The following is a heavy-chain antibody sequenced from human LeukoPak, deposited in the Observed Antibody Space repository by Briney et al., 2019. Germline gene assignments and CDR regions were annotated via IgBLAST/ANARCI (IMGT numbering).Heavy chain of an antibody. Sequence: GGSLRLSCAASGFTFSSYSMNWVRQAPGKGLEWVSSISGSSSYIYYADSVKGRFTISRDNASNSLYLEMNSLRAEDTAVYYCTREQDREAAATIVGDYWGQGALVTVSS. V-gene: IGHV3-21*01. CDR2: ISGSSSYI. D-gene: IGHD3-22*01. CDR1: GFTFSSYS. CDR3: TREQDREAAATIVGDY. J-gene: IGHJ4*02.